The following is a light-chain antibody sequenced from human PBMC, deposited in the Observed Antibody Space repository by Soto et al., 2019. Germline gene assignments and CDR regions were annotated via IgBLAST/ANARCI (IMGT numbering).Light chain of an antibody. Sequence: DVAMTQSPLSLPVTLGQPASISCRSSQSLTYSDGNTYLNWFHLRPGQSPRRLIYKVSNRDSGVPDRCRGRGSGTDFTLKISMAESEDVGVYYCMQGTHWPPYTFGQGTKLEIK. J-gene: IGKJ2*01. V-gene: IGKV2-30*01. CDR1: QSLTYSDGNTY. CDR3: MQGTHWPPYT. CDR2: KVS.